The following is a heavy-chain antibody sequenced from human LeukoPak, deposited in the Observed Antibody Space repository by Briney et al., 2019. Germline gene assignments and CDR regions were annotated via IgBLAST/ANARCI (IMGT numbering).Heavy chain of an antibody. Sequence: GGSLRLSCAASGFTFDYYAMHWVRQAPGKGLEWVSGITWNSDSTGYADSVKGRFTISRDNAKNSLYLQMNSLRAEDTALYYCAKDHYYDSSGHGYFQHWGQGTLVTVSS. CDR3: AKDHYYDSSGHGYFQH. D-gene: IGHD3-22*01. J-gene: IGHJ1*01. V-gene: IGHV3-9*01. CDR1: GFTFDYYA. CDR2: ITWNSDST.